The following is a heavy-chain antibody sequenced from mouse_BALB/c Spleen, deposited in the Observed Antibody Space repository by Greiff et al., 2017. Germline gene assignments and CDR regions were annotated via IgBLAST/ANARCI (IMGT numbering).Heavy chain of an antibody. CDR3: ARYYDKDYYAMDY. Sequence: EVQLQQSGAELVKPGASVKLSCTASGFNIKDTYMHWVKQRPEQGLEWIGRIDPANGNTKYDPKFQGKATITADTSSNTAYLQLRSLTSEDTAVYYCARYYDKDYYAMDYWGQGTSVTVSS. V-gene: IGHV14-3*02. CDR1: GFNIKDTY. CDR2: IDPANGNT. J-gene: IGHJ4*01. D-gene: IGHD1-1*01.